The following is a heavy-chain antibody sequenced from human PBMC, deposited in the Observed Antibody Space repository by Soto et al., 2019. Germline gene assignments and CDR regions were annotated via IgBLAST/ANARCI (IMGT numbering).Heavy chain of an antibody. CDR3: ARDRDGSGRTDFDC. Sequence: QTLSLTCAISGDSVSSNSAAWNWIRQSPSRGLEWLGRTYYRAKWFNDYAVSVKSRITISPDTSKNQFSLQLNSVTPEDTAVYYCARDRDGSGRTDFDCWGQGTLVTVSS. D-gene: IGHD6-19*01. J-gene: IGHJ4*02. CDR2: TYYRAKWFN. V-gene: IGHV6-1*01. CDR1: GDSVSSNSAA.